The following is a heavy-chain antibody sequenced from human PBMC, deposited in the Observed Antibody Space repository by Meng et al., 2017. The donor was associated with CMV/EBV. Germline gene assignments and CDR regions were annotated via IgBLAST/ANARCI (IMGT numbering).Heavy chain of an antibody. D-gene: IGHD3-3*01. CDR1: GFTFSSYG. V-gene: IGHV3-30*02. CDR2: IRYDGSNK. J-gene: IGHJ3*02. Sequence: GESLKISCAASGFTFSSYGMHWVRQAPGKGLEWVAFIRYDGSNKYYADSVKGRFTISRDNSKNTLYLQMNSLRAEDTAVYYCAKDELHVSQNYDIWSGYSTGAFDIWGQGTMVTVSS. CDR3: AKDELHVSQNYDIWSGYSTGAFDI.